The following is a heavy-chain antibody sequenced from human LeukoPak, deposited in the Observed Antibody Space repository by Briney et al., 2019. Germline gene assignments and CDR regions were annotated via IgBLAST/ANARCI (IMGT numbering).Heavy chain of an antibody. J-gene: IGHJ4*02. CDR3: ARGRSGSYRT. CDR2: INHSGST. Sequence: GSLRLSCAASGFTLSSHAMSWVRQAPGKGLEWIGEINHSGSTNYNPSLKSRVTISVDTSKNQFSLKLSSVTAADTAVYYCARGRSGSYRTWGQGTLVTVSS. D-gene: IGHD1-26*01. V-gene: IGHV4-34*01. CDR1: GFTLSSHA.